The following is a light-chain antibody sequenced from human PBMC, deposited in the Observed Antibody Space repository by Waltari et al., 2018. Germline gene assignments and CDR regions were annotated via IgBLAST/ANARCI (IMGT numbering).Light chain of an antibody. CDR3: QQYDGTVVT. CDR2: GVS. V-gene: IGKV3-20*01. J-gene: IGKJ4*01. CDR1: QSVSSIA. Sequence: EIVLTQSPGTLSFSPGERATLSCRASQSVSSIALTWYQQKRGQPPRLLIYGVSTRAAGIPDRFSGSGSGTDFTLTISSLEPEDFAVYYCQQYDGTVVTFGGGTKVEI.